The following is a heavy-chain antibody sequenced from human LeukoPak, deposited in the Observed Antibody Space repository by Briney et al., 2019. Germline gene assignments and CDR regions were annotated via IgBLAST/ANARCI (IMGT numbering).Heavy chain of an antibody. J-gene: IGHJ4*02. D-gene: IGHD6-19*01. CDR3: ARDPSNTSGRNLFFDY. V-gene: IGHV1-18*01. CDR1: GYIFTKYG. Sequence: ASVTVSFKASGYIFTKYGVSWVRQAPGQGLEWMAWISTYNGDTNYAQKFQGRVTLTTDTSTSTVFMELRNLNTDDTAVYYCARDPSNTSGRNLFFDYWGQGTLVTVSS. CDR2: ISTYNGDT.